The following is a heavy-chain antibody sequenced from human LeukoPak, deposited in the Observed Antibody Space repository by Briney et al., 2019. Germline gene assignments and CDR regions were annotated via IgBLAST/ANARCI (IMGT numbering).Heavy chain of an antibody. J-gene: IGHJ4*02. V-gene: IGHV3-23*01. CDR2: ITGGGSGI. CDR1: GFPFSNYA. Sequence: GASLRLSCAASGFPFSNYAMSWVRQAPGKGLEWVSAITGGGSGIYYADSMKSRFTISRDNSKNTLYLQINSLRAEDTAVYYCGKWGDYDVLTGYYVSDYWGQGTLVTVSS. CDR3: GKWGDYDVLTGYYVSDY. D-gene: IGHD3-9*01.